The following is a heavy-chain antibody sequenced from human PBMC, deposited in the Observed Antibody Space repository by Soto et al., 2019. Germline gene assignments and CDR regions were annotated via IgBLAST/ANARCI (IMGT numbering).Heavy chain of an antibody. CDR1: GYTFTGYY. CDR2: INPNSGGT. Sequence: GASVKVSCKASGYTFTGYYMHWVRQAPGQALEWMGWINPNSGGTNYAQKFQGRVTMTRDTSISTAYMELSRLRSDDTAVYYCARDGGSSWYWFDTWGQGALVTVSS. CDR3: ARDGGSSWYWFDT. V-gene: IGHV1-2*02. J-gene: IGHJ5*02. D-gene: IGHD6-13*01.